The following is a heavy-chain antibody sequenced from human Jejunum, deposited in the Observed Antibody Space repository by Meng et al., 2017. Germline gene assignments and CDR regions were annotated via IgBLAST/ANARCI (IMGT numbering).Heavy chain of an antibody. CDR3: AKDWSGDSERSCDH. CDR1: RFTFKNYA. CDR2: MMQDGRTD. Sequence: GGSLRLSCAAARFTFKNYAMSWVRQAPGKGLEWVAKMMQDGRTDYYVDSVKGRFTISRDNAKNSLYLQMDTLRVEDTAVYYCAKDWSGDSERSCDHWGQGTLVTVSS. D-gene: IGHD3-10*01. V-gene: IGHV3-7*01. J-gene: IGHJ4*02.